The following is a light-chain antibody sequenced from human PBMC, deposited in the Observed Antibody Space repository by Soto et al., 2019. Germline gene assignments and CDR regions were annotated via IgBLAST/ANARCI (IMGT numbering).Light chain of an antibody. CDR3: SSYTSSSNVI. V-gene: IGLV2-14*01. CDR1: SSDVGGYNY. J-gene: IGLJ2*01. Sequence: QSALTQPASVSGSPGQSITISCTGTSSDVGGYNYVSWYQQLPAKAPKLMIYEVSNRPSWVSNRFSGSKSGDTASLTISGLQAEDEADYYCSSYTSSSNVIFGGGTKVTVL. CDR2: EVS.